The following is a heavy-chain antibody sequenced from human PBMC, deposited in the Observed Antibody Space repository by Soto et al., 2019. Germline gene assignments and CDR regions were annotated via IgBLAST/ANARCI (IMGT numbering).Heavy chain of an antibody. CDR3: ANYPTTVTSDY. D-gene: IGHD4-17*01. CDR2: IYYSGST. CDR1: GGSVSSGSYY. J-gene: IGHJ4*02. V-gene: IGHV4-61*01. Sequence: SETLSLTCTVSGGSVSSGSYYWILIRQPPGKGLEWIGYIYYSGSTNYNPSLKSRVTISVDTSKNQFSLKLSSVTAADTAVYYCANYPTTVTSDYWGQGTLVTVSS.